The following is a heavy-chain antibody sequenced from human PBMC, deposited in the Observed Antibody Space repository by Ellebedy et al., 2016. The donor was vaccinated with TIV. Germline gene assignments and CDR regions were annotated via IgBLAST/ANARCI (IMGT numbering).Heavy chain of an antibody. CDR1: GFTFSSYS. Sequence: GESLKISXSASGFTFSSYSMNWVRQAPGKGLEWVSYISSSRCTIYYADSGKGRFTISRVKAKNSLYLQMNSLGPEDTAVYYRAEIRVITFGGVIIDDWGQGTLVTVSS. CDR3: AEIRVITFGGVIIDD. CDR2: ISSSRCTI. V-gene: IGHV3-48*01. D-gene: IGHD3-16*02. J-gene: IGHJ4*02.